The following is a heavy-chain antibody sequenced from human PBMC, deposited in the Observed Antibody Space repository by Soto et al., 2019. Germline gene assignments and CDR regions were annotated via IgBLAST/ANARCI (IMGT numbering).Heavy chain of an antibody. V-gene: IGHV1-8*01. D-gene: IGHD3-10*01. CDR3: ARGRGKWFGQYSWFDA. CDR1: GYTFTSYY. J-gene: IGHJ5*02. Sequence: ASVKVSCKASGYTFTSYYINWVRQATGQGLEWMGWMNPNSGNTGYAQKFQGRVTMTRNTSISTAYMELSSLRSEDTAVYYCARGRGKWFGQYSWFDAWGEGTLVAVSS. CDR2: MNPNSGNT.